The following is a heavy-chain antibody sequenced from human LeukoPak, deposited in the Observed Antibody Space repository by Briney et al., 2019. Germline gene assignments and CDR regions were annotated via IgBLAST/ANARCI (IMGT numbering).Heavy chain of an antibody. CDR1: GFTFSSYA. CDR3: AKDAHYYGSGSYIDY. V-gene: IGHV3-23*01. Sequence: PGGSLRLSCAASGFTFSSYAMSWVRQAPGKGLEWVSAISGSGGSTYYADSVKGRFTIPRDNSKNTLYLQMNSLRAEDTAVYYCAKDAHYYGSGSYIDYWGQGTLVTVSS. CDR2: ISGSGGST. J-gene: IGHJ4*02. D-gene: IGHD3-10*01.